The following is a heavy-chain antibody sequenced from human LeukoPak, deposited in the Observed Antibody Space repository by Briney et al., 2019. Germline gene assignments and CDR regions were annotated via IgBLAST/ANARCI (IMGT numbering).Heavy chain of an antibody. Sequence: ASVKVSCKASGYTFTSYYMHWVPQAPGQGLEWRGIIDPSGDSTSYAQNFQGRGAMTRDTSTSTVYMELSSLRSEDTAVYSCARGSRDAYNYVLDYWGQGTLVTVSS. CDR2: IDPSGDST. J-gene: IGHJ4*02. CDR1: GYTFTSYY. CDR3: ARGSRDAYNYVLDY. D-gene: IGHD5-24*01. V-gene: IGHV1-46*01.